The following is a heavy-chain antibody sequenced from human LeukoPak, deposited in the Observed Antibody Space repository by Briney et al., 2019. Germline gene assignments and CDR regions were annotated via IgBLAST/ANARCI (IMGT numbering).Heavy chain of an antibody. D-gene: IGHD3-3*01. V-gene: IGHV3-23*01. CDR3: AREGGFYRPLDY. Sequence: TGGSLRLSCAASGFTFSSYAMNWVRQAPGKGLEWVSGFSGSGGIYYADSVKGRFTISRDNSKNTLYLQMNTLRAEDTAVYYCAREGGFYRPLDYSGQGTLVTVSS. J-gene: IGHJ4*02. CDR2: FSGSGGI. CDR1: GFTFSSYA.